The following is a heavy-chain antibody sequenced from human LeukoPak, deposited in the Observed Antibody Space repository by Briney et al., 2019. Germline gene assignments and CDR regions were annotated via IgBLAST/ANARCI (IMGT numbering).Heavy chain of an antibody. J-gene: IGHJ4*02. CDR3: ARRYCSGGSCYPMIDY. CDR1: GYSFTSYW. D-gene: IGHD2-15*01. CDR2: IYPGDSDT. V-gene: IGHV5-51*01. Sequence: GESLKISCKGSGYSFTSYWIGWVRQMPGKGLEWMGTIYPGDSDTRYSPSFQGQVTISADKSISTAYLQWSSLKASDTAMYYCARRYCSGGSCYPMIDYWGQGTLVTVSS.